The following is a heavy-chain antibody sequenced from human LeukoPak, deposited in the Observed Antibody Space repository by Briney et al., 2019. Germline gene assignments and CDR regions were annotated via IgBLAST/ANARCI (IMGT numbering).Heavy chain of an antibody. CDR2: ISASGGNT. Sequence: GGSLRLSCAASGFTFSSSAMSWVRQAPGKGLEWVSLISASGGNTYYADSVKGRFTISRDNSKNTLYLQMNSLRAEDTAVYYCAKRSTVAGRVDYWGQGTLVTVSS. CDR1: GFTFSSSA. J-gene: IGHJ4*02. CDR3: AKRSTVAGRVDY. V-gene: IGHV3-23*01. D-gene: IGHD6-19*01.